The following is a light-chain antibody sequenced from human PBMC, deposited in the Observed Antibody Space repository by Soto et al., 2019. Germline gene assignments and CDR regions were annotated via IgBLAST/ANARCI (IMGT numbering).Light chain of an antibody. CDR3: CSYAGSSTSVV. J-gene: IGLJ2*01. V-gene: IGLV2-23*01. Sequence: QSALTQPASESRSPGQSITISCTGTSSDVGSYNLVSWYQQHPGKAPKLMIYEGSKRPSGVSNRFSGSKSGNTASLTISGLQAEDEAYYYCCSYAGSSTSVVFGGGTKLTFL. CDR1: SSDVGSYNL. CDR2: EGS.